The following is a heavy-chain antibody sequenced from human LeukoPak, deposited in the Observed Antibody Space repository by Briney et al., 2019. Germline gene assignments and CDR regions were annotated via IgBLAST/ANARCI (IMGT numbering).Heavy chain of an antibody. Sequence: SETLSLTCAVYRGSITGYYWSWIRQTPRRGLEWVGDIHYTGATSYNPYLKSRATISTDTSKNQFSLRLSSVTAADTAVYYCARGNILTGYCFDFWGQGALVTVSS. CDR3: ARGNILTGYCFDF. D-gene: IGHD3-9*01. J-gene: IGHJ4*02. CDR2: IHYTGAT. V-gene: IGHV4-34*01. CDR1: RGSITGYY.